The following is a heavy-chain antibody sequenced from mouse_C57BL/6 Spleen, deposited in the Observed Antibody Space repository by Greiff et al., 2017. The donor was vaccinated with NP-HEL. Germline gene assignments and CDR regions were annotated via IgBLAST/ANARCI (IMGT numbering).Heavy chain of an antibody. CDR2: INPSSGYT. CDR1: GYTFTSYT. D-gene: IGHD3-1*01. Sequence: QVQLQQSGAELVKPGASVKMSCKASGYTFTSYTMHWVKQRPGQGLEWIGYINPSSGYTKYNQKFKDKATLTADKSSNTAYMQLSSLTSEDSAVYYCARKGTRASYWGQGTTLTVSS. CDR3: ARKGTRASY. J-gene: IGHJ2*01. V-gene: IGHV1-4*01.